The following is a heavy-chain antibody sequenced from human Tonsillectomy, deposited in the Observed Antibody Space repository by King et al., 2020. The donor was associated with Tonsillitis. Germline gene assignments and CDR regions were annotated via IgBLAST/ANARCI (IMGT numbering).Heavy chain of an antibody. D-gene: IGHD5-18*01. CDR1: GFTFSIYA. J-gene: IGHJ4*02. V-gene: IGHV3-30-3*01. CDR2: ISSDGSNK. CDR3: AREADTAMVTPYFDY. Sequence: VQLVESGGGVVQPGRPLRLSCAASGFTFSIYAMHWVRQAPGKGLEWGAVISSDGSNKYYADSVKGRFTISRDNSKNTLYLQMNSLRAEDTAVYYCAREADTAMVTPYFDYWGQGTLVTVSS.